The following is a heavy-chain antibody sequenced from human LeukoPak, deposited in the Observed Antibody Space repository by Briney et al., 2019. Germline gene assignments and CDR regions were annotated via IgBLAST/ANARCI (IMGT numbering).Heavy chain of an antibody. V-gene: IGHV3-23*01. CDR3: AKDQLDYGDYYYGMDV. CDR2: ISGSGGST. CDR1: GFTFSSYA. Sequence: GGSLRLSCAASGFTFSSYAMSWVRQAPGKGLEWVSAISGSGGSTYYADSVKGRFTISRDNSKNTLYLQMNSLRAEDTAVYYCAKDQLDYGDYYYGMDVWGQGTTVTVSS. J-gene: IGHJ6*02. D-gene: IGHD4-17*01.